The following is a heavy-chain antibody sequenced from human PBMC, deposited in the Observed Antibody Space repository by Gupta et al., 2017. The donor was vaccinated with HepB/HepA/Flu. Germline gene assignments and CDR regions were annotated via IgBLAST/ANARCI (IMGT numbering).Heavy chain of an antibody. Sequence: EVQVVESGGGLVKPGGSLRLSCAASGLAFSTYSMNWVRQAPGKGLEWVSSISSGSSYKYYADSVKGRFTISRDNAKNSLYLQMNSLRAEDTAIYYCARDLDSSGWYKYFDLWGRGTLVTVSS. J-gene: IGHJ2*01. V-gene: IGHV3-21*01. CDR3: ARDLDSSGWYKYFDL. CDR2: ISSGSSYK. D-gene: IGHD6-19*01. CDR1: GLAFSTYS.